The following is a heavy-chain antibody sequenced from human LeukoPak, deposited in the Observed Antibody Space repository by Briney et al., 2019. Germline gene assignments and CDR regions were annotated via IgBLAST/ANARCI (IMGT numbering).Heavy chain of an antibody. J-gene: IGHJ5*02. Sequence: ASVKVSCKPSGFKFTSYDLSWVRQAPGQGLEWMGWISAYSGNTNYAEKFHDRVTMTTDTSTGMAYMELRSLEFDDTAVYYCATNYGSGSAPLDPWGQGTLVTVSA. CDR1: GFKFTSYD. CDR3: ATNYGSGSAPLDP. V-gene: IGHV1-18*01. CDR2: ISAYSGNT. D-gene: IGHD3-10*01.